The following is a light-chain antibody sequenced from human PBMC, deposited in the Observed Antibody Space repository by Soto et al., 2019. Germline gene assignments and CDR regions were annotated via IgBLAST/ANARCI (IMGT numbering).Light chain of an antibody. CDR3: QQYSKWPPT. Sequence: EIVMTQSPVTLSMSPGERAALSCRASQNVNNNLAWYQQKPGQAPRLLIYGVSARGTGVPARFSGSVSGTEFTFTISSLQSEDFAVYYCQQYSKWPPTFGRGTRLEIK. J-gene: IGKJ5*01. CDR1: QNVNNN. V-gene: IGKV3-15*01. CDR2: GVS.